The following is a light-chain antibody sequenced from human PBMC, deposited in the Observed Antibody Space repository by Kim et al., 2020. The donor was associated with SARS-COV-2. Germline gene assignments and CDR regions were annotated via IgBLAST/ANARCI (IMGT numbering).Light chain of an antibody. CDR3: MIWHSTAWV. J-gene: IGLJ3*02. V-gene: IGLV5-45*03. CDR1: SGFNVGTYR. Sequence: QPVLTQPSSLSASPGASASLTCTLRSGFNVGTYRIYWYQQKPGSPPQYLLRYKSESDKQQGSGVPSRFSGSKDASANAGILLISGLQSEDEADYYCMIWHSTAWVFGGGTKVTVL. CDR2: YKSESDK.